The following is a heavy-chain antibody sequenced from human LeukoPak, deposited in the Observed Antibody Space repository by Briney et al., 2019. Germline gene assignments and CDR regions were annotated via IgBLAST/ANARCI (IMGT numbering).Heavy chain of an antibody. Sequence: SETLSLTCTVSGGSISGFYWSWIRQPPGKGLEWIGYIYYSGSTNYNPSLKSRVTISVDTSKNQFSLKLTSVTAADTAVYYCARAGYCSGGSCYDYFDFWGQGTLVTVSS. D-gene: IGHD2-15*01. CDR2: IYYSGST. V-gene: IGHV4-59*01. J-gene: IGHJ4*02. CDR1: GGSISGFY. CDR3: ARAGYCSGGSCYDYFDF.